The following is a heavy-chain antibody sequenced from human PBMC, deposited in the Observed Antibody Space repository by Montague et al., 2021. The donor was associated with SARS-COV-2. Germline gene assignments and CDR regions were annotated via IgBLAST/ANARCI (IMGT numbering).Heavy chain of an antibody. V-gene: IGHV4-39*01. Sequence: SETLSLTCTVSGGSISSSNYYWGWIRQPPGKGLEWIGSIYYSGTTYYNPSLQSRVTISVDTSKKQFSLKLSSVTAADTAVYYCARETYTSGWFQLFDYWGQGTLVTVSS. CDR1: GGSISSSNYY. D-gene: IGHD6-19*01. CDR3: ARETYTSGWFQLFDY. CDR2: IYYSGTT. J-gene: IGHJ4*02.